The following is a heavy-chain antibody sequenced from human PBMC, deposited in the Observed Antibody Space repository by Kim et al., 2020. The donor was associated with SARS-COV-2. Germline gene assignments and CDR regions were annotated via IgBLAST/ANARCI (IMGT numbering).Heavy chain of an antibody. CDR3: ARVVWLLRIAACFGP. Sequence: GGSLRLSCAASGFTFSSYGMHWVRQAPGKGLEWVAVIWYDGSNNYYADSVKGRFTISSDTSKTTLYLQINSLRADDTAVYYCARVVWLLRIAACFGPWG. V-gene: IGHV3-33*01. CDR1: GFTFSSYG. J-gene: IGHJ5*02. CDR2: IWYDGSNN. D-gene: IGHD6-6*01.